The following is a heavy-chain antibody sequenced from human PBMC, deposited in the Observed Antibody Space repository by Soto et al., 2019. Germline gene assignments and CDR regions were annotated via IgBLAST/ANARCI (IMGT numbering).Heavy chain of an antibody. CDR2: IIPILGIA. CDR1: GGTFSSYT. D-gene: IGHD3-3*01. Sequence: QVQLVQSGAEVKKPGSSVKVSCKASGGTFSSYTISWVRQAPGQGLEWMGRIIPILGIANYAHKFQGRVTITADKSTSTAYMELSSLSSEDTAVYYCARVNYDFWIGYLWCQGTLVTVSS. J-gene: IGHJ4*02. V-gene: IGHV1-69*02. CDR3: ARVNYDFWIGYL.